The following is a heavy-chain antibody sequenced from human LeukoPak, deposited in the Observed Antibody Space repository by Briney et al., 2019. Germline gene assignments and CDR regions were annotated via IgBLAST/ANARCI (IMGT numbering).Heavy chain of an antibody. Sequence: PGGSLRLSCAASGFTFSSYSMNWVRQAPGKGLEWIGEISLTGQTNYNPSLNGRVTMSLDESRNQLSLKLTSVTAADTAIYYCSRESGAFCPFGYWGQGTLVIVPP. J-gene: IGHJ4*02. V-gene: IGHV4-4*02. CDR3: SRESGAFCPFGY. CDR2: ISLTGQT. CDR1: GFTFSSYSM. D-gene: IGHD1-26*01.